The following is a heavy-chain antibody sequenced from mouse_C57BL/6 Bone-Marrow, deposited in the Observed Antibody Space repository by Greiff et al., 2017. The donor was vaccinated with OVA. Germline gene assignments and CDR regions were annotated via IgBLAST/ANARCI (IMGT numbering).Heavy chain of an antibody. CDR2: IDPANGTT. CDR3: ARRRGSSFDDFDY. J-gene: IGHJ2*01. D-gene: IGHD1-1*01. V-gene: IGHV14-3*01. Sequence: VQQRPDQRLEWIARIDPANGTTKYAPKFQGKATITADTSANTAYLQLSRLTSEDTAMDYGARRRGSSFDDFDYWGQGTTLTVSA.